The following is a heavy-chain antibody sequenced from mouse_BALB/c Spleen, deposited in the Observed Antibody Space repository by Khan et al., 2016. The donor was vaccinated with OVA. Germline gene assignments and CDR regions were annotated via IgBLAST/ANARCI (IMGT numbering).Heavy chain of an antibody. D-gene: IGHD2-2*01. CDR1: GYSFTSYY. Sequence: VQLKQSGPELMKPGASVKISCKASGYSFTSYYIHWVMQSRGQSLEWIGYVDPFSAVTTYNQKFKGKATLTVDKSSSTAYIHLSYLNSEDSAVYYCTRHGYVAWFTYWGQGTLVTVSA. J-gene: IGHJ3*01. CDR2: VDPFSAVT. V-gene: IGHV1-31*01. CDR3: TRHGYVAWFTY.